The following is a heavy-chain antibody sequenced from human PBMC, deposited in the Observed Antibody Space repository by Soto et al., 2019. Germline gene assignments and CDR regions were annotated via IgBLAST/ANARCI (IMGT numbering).Heavy chain of an antibody. CDR3: ASSLLVGYGLEGESD. CDR2: ISAYNGNT. CDR1: GYTFTSYG. Sequence: QVQLVQSGAEVKKPGASVKVSCKASGYTFTSYGISWVRQAPGQGLEWKGWISAYNGNTNYAQKRQGRVTMTTDTSTSTAYMGLRSLRSDDTAVYYCASSLLVGYGLEGESDWGQGTLVTVSS. V-gene: IGHV1-18*01. J-gene: IGHJ4*02. D-gene: IGHD5-18*01.